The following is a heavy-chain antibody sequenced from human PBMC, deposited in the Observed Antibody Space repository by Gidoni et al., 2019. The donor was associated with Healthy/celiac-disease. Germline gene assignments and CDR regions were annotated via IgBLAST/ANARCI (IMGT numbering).Heavy chain of an antibody. CDR1: GGSFSGYY. CDR2: INHSGSN. Sequence: QVQLQQWGAGLLKPSETLSLPCAVYGGSFSGYYWSWIRQPPGTGLEWIGEINHSGSNNYNPSLKSRVTISVDTSKNQFSLKLSSVTAADTAVYYCARGGGWGNWFDPWGQGTLVTVSS. V-gene: IGHV4-34*01. CDR3: ARGGGWGNWFDP. J-gene: IGHJ5*02. D-gene: IGHD3-10*01.